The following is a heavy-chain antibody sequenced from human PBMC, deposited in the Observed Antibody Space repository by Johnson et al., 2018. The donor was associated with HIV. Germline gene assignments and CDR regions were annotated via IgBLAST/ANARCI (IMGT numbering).Heavy chain of an antibody. J-gene: IGHJ3*02. Sequence: MQLVESGGGVVPPGRSLRLSCAASGFTFSSYAMHWVRQAPGKGLEWVAVISYDGSNKYYADSVKGRFTISRDNSKNTLYLQMNSLRAEDTAVYYCARATVSWTDASDILGQGTMVSFSS. CDR3: ARATVSWTDASDI. D-gene: IGHD3/OR15-3a*01. V-gene: IGHV3-30*04. CDR1: GFTFSSYA. CDR2: ISYDGSNK.